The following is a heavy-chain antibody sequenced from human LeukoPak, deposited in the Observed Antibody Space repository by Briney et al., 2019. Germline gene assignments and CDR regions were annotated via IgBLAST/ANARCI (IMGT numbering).Heavy chain of an antibody. CDR3: ARVGYCSSTSCYTGRYMDV. V-gene: IGHV3-74*01. J-gene: IGHJ6*03. CDR2: MNSDGSIT. Sequence: GGALRLSCGASGFTFSSYWRHWVRQAPGKGLVWVSRMNSDGSITSYADSVNGRFTSSRDNAKNTLYLQMNSLRAEDTAVYYCARVGYCSSTSCYTGRYMDVWGKGTTVTVYS. D-gene: IGHD2-2*02. CDR1: GFTFSSYW.